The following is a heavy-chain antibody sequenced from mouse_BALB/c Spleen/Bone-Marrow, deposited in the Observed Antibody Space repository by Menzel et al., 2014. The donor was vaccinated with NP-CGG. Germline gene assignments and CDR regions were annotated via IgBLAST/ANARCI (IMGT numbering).Heavy chain of an antibody. Sequence: EVMLVESGGGLVQPGGSLKLSCAASGFDFSRYWMSWVRQAPGKGLKWIGEINPDSSTINYTPSLKDKFIISRDNAKNTLYLQMSTVGSEDTALYYCARLSYYRRFAYWGQGTLVTVSA. D-gene: IGHD1-1*01. V-gene: IGHV4-1*02. CDR2: INPDSSTI. J-gene: IGHJ3*01. CDR3: ARLSYYRRFAY. CDR1: GFDFSRYW.